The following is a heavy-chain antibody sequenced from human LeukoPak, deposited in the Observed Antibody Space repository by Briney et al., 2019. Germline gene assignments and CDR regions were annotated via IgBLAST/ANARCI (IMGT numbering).Heavy chain of an antibody. CDR3: AKEGGSSWAPDAFDI. J-gene: IGHJ3*02. D-gene: IGHD6-13*01. Sequence: GGSLKLSCAASGFTFSSYGMHWVRQAPGKGLEWVAVISYDGSNKYYAKNTLYLQMNSLRAEDTAVYYCAKEGGSSWAPDAFDIWGQGTMVTVSS. CDR2: ISYDGSNK. CDR1: GFTFSSYG. V-gene: IGHV3-30*18.